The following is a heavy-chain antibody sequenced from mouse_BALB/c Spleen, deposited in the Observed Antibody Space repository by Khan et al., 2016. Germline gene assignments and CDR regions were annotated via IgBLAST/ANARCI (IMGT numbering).Heavy chain of an antibody. V-gene: IGHV3-6*02. J-gene: IGHJ2*01. CDR2: ISYDGSN. CDR1: GYSITSGYY. CDR3: AGDSYYFDY. Sequence: EVQLQESGPGLVKPSQSLSLTCSVTGYSITSGYYWNWIRQFPGNKLEWMGYISYDGSNNYNPSLKNRISITRDTSKNQFFLKLNSVTTEYTATXYSAGDSYYFDYWGQGTTLTVSS.